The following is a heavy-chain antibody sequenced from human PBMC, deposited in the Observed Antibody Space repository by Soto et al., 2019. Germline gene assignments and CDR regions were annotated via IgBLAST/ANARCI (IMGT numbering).Heavy chain of an antibody. D-gene: IGHD6-13*01. J-gene: IGHJ4*02. Sequence: SETLSLTCAVSGGSISSGGYSWNWIRQPPGKGLEWIGYIYHSGSTYYNPSLKSRVTISVDRSKNSLYLQMNSLRAEDTAVYYCAREGDIAAAGTRGHFDYWGQGTLVTVSS. CDR3: AREGDIAAAGTRGHFDY. V-gene: IGHV4-30-2*01. CDR1: GGSISSGGYS. CDR2: IYHSGST.